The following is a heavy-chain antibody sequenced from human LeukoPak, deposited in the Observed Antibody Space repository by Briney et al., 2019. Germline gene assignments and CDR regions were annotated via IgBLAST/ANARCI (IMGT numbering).Heavy chain of an antibody. J-gene: IGHJ4*02. CDR2: INPNSGGT. CDR1: GYTFTGYY. D-gene: IGHD6-19*01. CDR3: ARSDSSGWGAFDY. Sequence: ASVKVSCKASGYTFTGYYMHWVRQAPGQGLEWMGWINPNSGGTNYAQKFQGRVTMTRDTSISTAYMELSRLRSDDTAVYYCARSDSSGWGAFDYWGQGTLVTVSS. V-gene: IGHV1-2*02.